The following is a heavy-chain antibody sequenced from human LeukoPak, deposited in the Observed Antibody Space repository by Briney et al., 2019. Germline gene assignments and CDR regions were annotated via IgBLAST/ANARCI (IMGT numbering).Heavy chain of an antibody. Sequence: SQTLSLTCTVSGGSISSGGYYWSWIRQHPGKGLEWIGYVYYSGSTNYNPSLKSRVTISVDTSKNQFSLKLNSVTAADTAVYYCARAPLSSAYNSYYFDSWGQGTLVTVSS. CDR3: ARAPLSSAYNSYYFDS. D-gene: IGHD3-22*01. V-gene: IGHV4-61*08. CDR2: VYYSGST. CDR1: GGSISSGGYY. J-gene: IGHJ4*02.